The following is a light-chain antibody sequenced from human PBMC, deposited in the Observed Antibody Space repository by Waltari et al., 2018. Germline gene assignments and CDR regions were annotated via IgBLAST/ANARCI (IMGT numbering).Light chain of an antibody. J-gene: IGKJ1*01. V-gene: IGKV1-6*02. Sequence: AIQMTQSPSSLSASVGDRATTSCRASQGIGNDLGWYQQKPGTAPKLLIYAASTLQSGVPSRFSGSGSGTDFTLTISSLQPEDFATYYCLQDYKYPRTFGQGTKVEIK. CDR3: LQDYKYPRT. CDR1: QGIGND. CDR2: AAS.